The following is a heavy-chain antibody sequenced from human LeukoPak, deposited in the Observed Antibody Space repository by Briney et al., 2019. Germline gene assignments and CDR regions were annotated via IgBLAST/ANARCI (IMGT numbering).Heavy chain of an antibody. J-gene: IGHJ4*02. V-gene: IGHV3-74*01. D-gene: IGHD1-26*01. CDR2: INSDGSST. Sequence: GGSLRLSCAASGFTFSSYWMHWVRQAPGKGLVWVSRINSDGSSTSYADSVKGRFTISRDNAKNTLYVQMNGLRAEDTAVYYCATPRGSGSYLAFDYWGQGTLVTVSS. CDR3: ATPRGSGSYLAFDY. CDR1: GFTFSSYW.